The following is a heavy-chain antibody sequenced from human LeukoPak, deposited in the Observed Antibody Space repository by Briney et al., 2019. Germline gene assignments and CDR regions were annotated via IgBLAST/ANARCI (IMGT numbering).Heavy chain of an antibody. J-gene: IGHJ5*02. CDR3: ARDVYDSSGYYYVDWFDP. Sequence: PSQTLSLTCTVSGGSISSGGYYWSWIRQHPGKGLEWIGYIYYSGSTYYNPSLKSRVTISVDTSKNQSSLKLSSVTAADTAVYYCARDVYDSSGYYYVDWFDPWGQGTLVTVSS. CDR1: GGSISSGGYY. CDR2: IYYSGST. D-gene: IGHD3-22*01. V-gene: IGHV4-31*03.